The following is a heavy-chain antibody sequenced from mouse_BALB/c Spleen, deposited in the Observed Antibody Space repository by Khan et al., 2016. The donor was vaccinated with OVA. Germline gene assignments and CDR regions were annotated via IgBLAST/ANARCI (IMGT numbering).Heavy chain of an antibody. Sequence: EVQLQESGPGLVNPSQSLSLTCTVTGYSITSDYAWNWIRQFPGNKLEWMGYISYSGRTSYNPSLKSRISITRETSKNQVFLQLNSVTTEDTASYVCARSVTITTVVATDFDYWGQGTTLTVSS. J-gene: IGHJ2*01. D-gene: IGHD1-1*01. CDR1: GYSITSDYA. CDR3: ARSVTITTVVATDFDY. V-gene: IGHV3-2*02. CDR2: ISYSGRT.